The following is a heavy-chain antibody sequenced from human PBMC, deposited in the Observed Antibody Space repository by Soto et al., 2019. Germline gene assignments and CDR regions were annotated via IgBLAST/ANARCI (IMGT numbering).Heavy chain of an antibody. D-gene: IGHD6-13*01. CDR2: ISNDGSDK. CDR3: AKDQGIAASHGID. Sequence: QVQLVESGGGVVQPGTSLRLSCAASGFTFNNYGMHWVRQAPGTGLEWVAAISNDGSDKYYADSGKGRLTISRDNSKNTLYLQMDSLRAEDTAVYYCAKDQGIAASHGIDWGQGTMVTVSS. J-gene: IGHJ3*01. CDR1: GFTFNNYG. V-gene: IGHV3-30*18.